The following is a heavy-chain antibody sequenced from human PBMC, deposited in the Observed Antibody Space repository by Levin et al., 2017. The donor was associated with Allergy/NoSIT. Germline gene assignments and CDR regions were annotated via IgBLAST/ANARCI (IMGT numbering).Heavy chain of an antibody. Sequence: GGSLRLSCAASGFTFSSYGMHWVRQAPGKGLEWVAVISYDGSNKYYADSVKGRFTISRDNSKNTLYLQMNSLRAEDTAVYYCAKDPYRMHRSGSYLYYWGQGTLVTVSS. D-gene: IGHD3-10*01. V-gene: IGHV3-30*18. CDR2: ISYDGSNK. J-gene: IGHJ4*02. CDR3: AKDPYRMHRSGSYLYY. CDR1: GFTFSSYG.